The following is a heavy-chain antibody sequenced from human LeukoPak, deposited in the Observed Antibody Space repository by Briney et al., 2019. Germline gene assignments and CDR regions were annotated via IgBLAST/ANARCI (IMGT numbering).Heavy chain of an antibody. J-gene: IGHJ6*03. V-gene: IGHV4-34*01. Sequence: SETLSLTCAVYGGSFSGYYWSWIRQPPGKGLEWIGEINHSGSTNYNPSLKSRVTISVDTSKNQFSLKLSSVTAADTAVYYCARGGQQLVQKYYYYYYMDVWGKGTTVTVSS. CDR3: ARGGQQLVQKYYYYYYMDV. CDR2: INHSGST. CDR1: GGSFSGYY. D-gene: IGHD6-13*01.